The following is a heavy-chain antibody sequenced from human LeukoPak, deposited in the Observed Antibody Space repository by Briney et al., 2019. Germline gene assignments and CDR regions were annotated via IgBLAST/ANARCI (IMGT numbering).Heavy chain of an antibody. V-gene: IGHV1-46*01. CDR1: GYTFTSYY. D-gene: IGHD2-2*01. J-gene: IGHJ4*02. CDR3: ARAPSRDIVVV. Sequence: ASVKVSCKASGYTFTSYYMHWVRQAPGQGLEWMGIINPSGGSTSYAQKFQGRVTMTRDTSISTAYMELSRLRSDDTAVYYCARAPSRDIVVVWGQGTLVTVSS. CDR2: INPSGGST.